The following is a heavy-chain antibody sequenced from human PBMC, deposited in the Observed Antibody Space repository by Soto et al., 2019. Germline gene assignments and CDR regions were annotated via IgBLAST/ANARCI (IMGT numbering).Heavy chain of an antibody. V-gene: IGHV3-74*01. D-gene: IGHD3-10*01. Sequence: EVQLVESGGGLVQPGGSLRLSCAASGFTFSSYWMHWVRQVPGKGLVWVSRINSDGSSTNYADSVQGRFTISRDNAKTALSLQKNGRKAEDSAVYDGARGGGGAYGAGFVWGQGTTVSVSS. CDR2: INSDGSST. CDR1: GFTFSSYW. J-gene: IGHJ6*02. CDR3: ARGGGGAYGAGFV.